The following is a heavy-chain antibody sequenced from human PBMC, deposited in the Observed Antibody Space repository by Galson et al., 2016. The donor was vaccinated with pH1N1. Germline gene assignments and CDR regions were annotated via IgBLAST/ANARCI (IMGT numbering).Heavy chain of an antibody. J-gene: IGHJ1*01. CDR3: VNGIPVRPFGD. D-gene: IGHD6-19*01. V-gene: IGHV3-7*01. Sequence: SLRLSCAASGFTFSSYWMSWVRQAPGKGLEWVANIKQDGSEKHYVDSVKGRFTISRDNAKNSLYLQMNSLRVEDTAVYFCVNGIPVRPFGDWGQGTLVTVSS. CDR1: GFTFSSYW. CDR2: IKQDGSEK.